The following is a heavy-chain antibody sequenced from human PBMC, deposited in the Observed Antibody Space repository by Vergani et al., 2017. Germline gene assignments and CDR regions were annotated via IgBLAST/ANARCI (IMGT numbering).Heavy chain of an antibody. CDR3: ARFWMDPDYFDY. CDR1: GGSISSGSYY. D-gene: IGHD3-3*01. J-gene: IGHJ4*02. V-gene: IGHV4-61*02. Sequence: QVQLQESGPGLVKPSQTLSLTCTVSGGSISSGSYYWSWIRQPAGKGLEWIGRIYTSGSTNYNPSLKSRVTISVDTSKNQFSLKLSSVTAADTAVYYCARFWMDPDYFDYWGQGTLVTVSS. CDR2: IYTSGST.